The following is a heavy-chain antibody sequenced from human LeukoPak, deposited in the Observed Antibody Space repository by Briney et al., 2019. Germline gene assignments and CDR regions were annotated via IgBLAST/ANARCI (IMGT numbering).Heavy chain of an antibody. CDR2: IRYDGSNK. Sequence: GGSLRLSCASSGFTLSSYGMHGVRPAPGRGLAGVAFIRYDGSNKYYADSVKGRFTISRDNSKKTLYLQMNSLRAEDTAVYYCAKVFEYYDFWSGVDAFDIWGQGTMVTVSS. CDR1: GFTLSSYG. CDR3: AKVFEYYDFWSGVDAFDI. D-gene: IGHD3-3*01. J-gene: IGHJ3*02. V-gene: IGHV3-30*02.